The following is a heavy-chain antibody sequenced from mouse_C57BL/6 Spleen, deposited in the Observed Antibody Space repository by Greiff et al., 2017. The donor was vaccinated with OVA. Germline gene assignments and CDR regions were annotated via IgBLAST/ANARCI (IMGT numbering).Heavy chain of an antibody. CDR1: GYTFTSYW. J-gene: IGHJ2*01. CDR3: ASLYYSNRYYFDY. Sequence: QVQLQQPGAELVMPGASVKLSCKASGYTFTSYWMHWVKQRPGQGLEWIGEIDPSDSYTNYNQKFKGKSTLTVDKSSSTAYMQLSSLTSEDSAVYYCASLYYSNRYYFDYWGQVTPLTVSS. V-gene: IGHV1-69*01. D-gene: IGHD2-5*01. CDR2: IDPSDSYT.